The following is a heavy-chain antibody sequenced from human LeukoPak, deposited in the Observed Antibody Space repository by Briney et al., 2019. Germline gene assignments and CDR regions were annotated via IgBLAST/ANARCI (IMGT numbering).Heavy chain of an antibody. J-gene: IGHJ4*02. CDR3: AKVGLTVTTILDYFDY. CDR2: IPYDGNNK. V-gene: IGHV3-30*04. D-gene: IGHD4-11*01. CDR1: GFTFSTYA. Sequence: PGGSLRLSCAASGFTFSTYAMHWVRQAPGKGLEWVAVIPYDGNNKYYADSVKGRFTISRDNSKNTLYLQMNSLRAEDTAVYYCAKVGLTVTTILDYFDYWGQGTLVTVSS.